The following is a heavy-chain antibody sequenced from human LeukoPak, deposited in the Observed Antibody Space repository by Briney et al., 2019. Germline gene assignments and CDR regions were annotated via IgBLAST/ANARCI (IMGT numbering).Heavy chain of an antibody. J-gene: IGHJ6*03. D-gene: IGHD4-17*01. CDR2: IIPIFGTA. CDR1: GGTFSSYA. V-gene: IGHV1-69*13. CDR3: ARDSYGDYFGGYYYYMDV. Sequence: GASVKVSCKASGGTFSSYAISWVRQAPGQGLEWMGGIIPIFGTANYAQKFQGRVTITADESTSTAYMELSSLRSEDTAVYYCARDSYGDYFGGYYYYMDVWGKGTTVTISS.